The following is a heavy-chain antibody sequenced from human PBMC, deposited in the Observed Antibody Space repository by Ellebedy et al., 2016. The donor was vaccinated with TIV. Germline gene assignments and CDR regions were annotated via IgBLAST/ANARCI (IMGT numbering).Heavy chain of an antibody. CDR2: ISGSGGST. D-gene: IGHD3-22*01. CDR3: AKLAMIDDY. CDR1: GFTFSSYA. Sequence: GESLKISXAASGFTFSSYAMSWVRQAPGKGLEWVSAISGSGGSTYYADSVKGRFTISRDNAKNSLYLQMNSLRAEDTALYYCAKLAMIDDYWGQGTLVTVSS. J-gene: IGHJ4*02. V-gene: IGHV3-23*01.